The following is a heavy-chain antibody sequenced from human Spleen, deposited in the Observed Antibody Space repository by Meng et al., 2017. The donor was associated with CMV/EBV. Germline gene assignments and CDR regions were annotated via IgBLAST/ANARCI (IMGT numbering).Heavy chain of an antibody. CDR2: INPDNGGT. CDR1: GYTFTNYY. V-gene: IGHV1-2*02. D-gene: IGHD3-22*01. Sequence: ASVKVSCKASGYTFTNYYIHWVRQAPGQGLEWMGWINPDNGGTKYVQKFQGRVTMTRDTSISTAYMELSRLKSDDTAVYYCAKSLYTNYYSTYYGLDVWGQGTTVTVSS. CDR3: AKSLYTNYYSTYYGLDV. J-gene: IGHJ6*02.